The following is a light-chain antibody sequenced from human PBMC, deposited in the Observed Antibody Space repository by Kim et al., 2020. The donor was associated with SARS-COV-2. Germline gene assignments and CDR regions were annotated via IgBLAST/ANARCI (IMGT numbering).Light chain of an antibody. CDR2: YDS. V-gene: IGLV3-21*01. Sequence: ERKSIHWYQPKPGQAPVLVIYYDSDRPPGVSERFSAANSGNTATLAISSVEPGDEADYYCQVWENTLRTFGGGTQLTVL. CDR1: ERKS. J-gene: IGLJ2*01. CDR3: QVWENTLRT.